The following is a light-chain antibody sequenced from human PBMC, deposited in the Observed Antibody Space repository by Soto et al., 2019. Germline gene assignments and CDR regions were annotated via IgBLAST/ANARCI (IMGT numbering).Light chain of an antibody. CDR2: GNT. V-gene: IGLV1-40*01. CDR3: QSFDNSLSVLYV. Sequence: QSVLTQPPSVSGAPGQRVTISCTGSSSNIGAGYDVHWYRQVPGTAPKLLIFGNTNRPSGVPDRFSGSKSGTSASLAITGLQAVVEADYYCQSFDNSLSVLYVFGTGTKVTVL. J-gene: IGLJ1*01. CDR1: SSNIGAGYD.